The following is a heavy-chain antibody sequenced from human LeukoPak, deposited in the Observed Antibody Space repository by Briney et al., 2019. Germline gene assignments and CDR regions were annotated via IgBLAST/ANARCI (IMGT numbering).Heavy chain of an antibody. J-gene: IGHJ6*02. D-gene: IGHD6-13*01. Sequence: FTFSRDNSKNTLYLQMNSLRAEDTAVYYCAKYVNSSTWYRHYYYGMDVWGQGTTVTVSS. CDR3: AKYVNSSTWYRHYYYGMDV. V-gene: IGHV3-23*01.